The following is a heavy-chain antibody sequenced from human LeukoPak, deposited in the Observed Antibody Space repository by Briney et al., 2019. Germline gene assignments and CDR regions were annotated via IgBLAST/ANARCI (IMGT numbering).Heavy chain of an antibody. CDR3: ARQGGYCSASRCPGGFHYMDV. D-gene: IGHD2-15*01. CDR2: IYTSGST. V-gene: IGHV4-4*09. Sequence: SETLSLTCTVSGGSISSYYWSWIRQPPGKGLEWIGYIYTSGSTNYNPSLKSRVTISVDTSKNQFSLKLSSVTAADTAVYFCARQGGYCSASRCPGGFHYMDVWGKGTTVAVSS. J-gene: IGHJ6*03. CDR1: GGSISSYY.